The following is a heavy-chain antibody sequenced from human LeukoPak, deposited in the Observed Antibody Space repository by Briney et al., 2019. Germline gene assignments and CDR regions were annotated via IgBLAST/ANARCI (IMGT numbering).Heavy chain of an antibody. V-gene: IGHV3-7*01. CDR3: AKVRGGVWGIPPFDY. J-gene: IGHJ4*02. CDR1: GGSIGSSEW. Sequence: ETLSLTCAVSGGSIGSSEWWSWVRQPPGKGLEWVANIKQDGSEKYYVDSVKGRFTISRDNAKNSVYLRMNSLRAEDTAVYFWAKVRGGVWGIPPFDYWARGPLVTVSS. CDR2: IKQDGSEK. D-gene: IGHD3-16*01.